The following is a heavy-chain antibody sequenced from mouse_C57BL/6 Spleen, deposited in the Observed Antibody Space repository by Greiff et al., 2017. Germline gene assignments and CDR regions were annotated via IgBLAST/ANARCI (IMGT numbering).Heavy chain of an antibody. CDR2: IYPGSGST. CDR1: GYTFTSYW. J-gene: IGHJ4*01. CDR3: ARGENCYVSSSYAMDY. Sequence: QVQLQQPGAELVKPGASVKMSCKASGYTFTSYWITWVKQRPGQGLEWIGDIYPGSGSTNYNEKYKSKATLNVDTSSSTAYMQLSSLTSDDSAVYYCARGENCYVSSSYAMDYWGQGTSVTVSS. V-gene: IGHV1-55*01. D-gene: IGHD1-1*01.